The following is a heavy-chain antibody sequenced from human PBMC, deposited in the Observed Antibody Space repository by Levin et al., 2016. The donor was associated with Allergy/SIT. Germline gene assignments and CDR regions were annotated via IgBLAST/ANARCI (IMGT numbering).Heavy chain of an antibody. CDR3: ARDGMRVGAFDI. D-gene: IGHD3-22*01. J-gene: IGHJ3*02. Sequence: WVRQAPGQRLEWMEWINAGNGNTKYSQKFQGRVTITRDTSASTAYMELSSLRSEDTAVYYCARDGMRVGAFDIWGQGTMVTVSS. CDR2: INAGNGNT. V-gene: IGHV1-3*01.